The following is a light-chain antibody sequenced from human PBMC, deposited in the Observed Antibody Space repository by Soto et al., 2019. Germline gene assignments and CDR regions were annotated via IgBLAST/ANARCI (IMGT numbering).Light chain of an antibody. CDR1: QSVSSN. Sequence: IVITKSPSTLSVSPGERASLSCRASQSVSSNLAWYQQKPGRAPRLLIYGASTRATGMPARFSGSGSGTEFTLTISSLQSEDFAVYYCQQYKYLPPTFCQVTKVDVK. J-gene: IGKJ1*01. V-gene: IGKV3-15*01. CDR2: GAS. CDR3: QQYKYLPPT.